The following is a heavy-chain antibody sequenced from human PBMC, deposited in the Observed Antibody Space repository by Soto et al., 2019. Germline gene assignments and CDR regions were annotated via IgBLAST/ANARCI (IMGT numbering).Heavy chain of an antibody. Sequence: PSETLSLTCAVSGGSISGGGYSWSWIRQPPGKGLEWIGYIYHSGSTYYNPSLKSRVTISVDRSKNQFSLKLSSVTAADTAVYYCARASNSGYNHFDYWGQGTLVTVSS. CDR1: GGSISGGGYS. V-gene: IGHV4-30-2*01. D-gene: IGHD3-22*01. CDR2: IYHSGST. CDR3: ARASNSGYNHFDY. J-gene: IGHJ4*02.